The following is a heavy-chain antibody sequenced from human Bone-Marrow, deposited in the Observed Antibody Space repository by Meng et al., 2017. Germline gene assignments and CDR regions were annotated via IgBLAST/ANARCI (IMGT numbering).Heavy chain of an antibody. CDR3: AKDIRTIAAARFDY. V-gene: IGHV3-9*01. D-gene: IGHD6-13*01. J-gene: IGHJ4*02. CDR2: ISWNSGSI. CDR1: GFTFDDYA. Sequence: SLKISCAASGFTFDDYAMHWVRQAPGKGLEWVSGISWNSGSIGYADSVKGRFTISRDNAKNSLYLQMNSLRAEDTALYYCAKDIRTIAAARFDYWGQGTLVTVSS.